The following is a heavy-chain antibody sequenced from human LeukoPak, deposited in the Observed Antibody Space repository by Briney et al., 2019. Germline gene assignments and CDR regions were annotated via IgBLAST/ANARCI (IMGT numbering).Heavy chain of an antibody. V-gene: IGHV1-2*02. J-gene: IGHJ5*02. Sequence: ASVKVSCKASGYTFTGYYMHWVRQAPGQGLKWMGWINPNSGGTNYAQKFQGRVTMTRDTSISTAYMELSRLRSDDTAAYYCARDKRLGRYSSSWYWFDPWGQGTLVTVSS. CDR1: GYTFTGYY. CDR3: ARDKRLGRYSSSWYWFDP. D-gene: IGHD6-13*01. CDR2: INPNSGGT.